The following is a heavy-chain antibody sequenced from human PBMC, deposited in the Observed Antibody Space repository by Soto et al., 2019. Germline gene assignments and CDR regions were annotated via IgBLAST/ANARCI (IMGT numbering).Heavy chain of an antibody. V-gene: IGHV3-23*05. Sequence: EVLLLESGGGLVQPGGSLRLSCAASGFAFGTYGTTWVRQAPGRGLEWVSGIDANAGKIFYADSVRGRFITSRDNSKSMLYLQMNSLRDEDTAIYYCPKWDGYADVWGPGTTVTVSS. CDR3: PKWDGYADV. J-gene: IGHJ6*02. CDR1: GFAFGTYG. D-gene: IGHD2-15*01. CDR2: IDANAGKI.